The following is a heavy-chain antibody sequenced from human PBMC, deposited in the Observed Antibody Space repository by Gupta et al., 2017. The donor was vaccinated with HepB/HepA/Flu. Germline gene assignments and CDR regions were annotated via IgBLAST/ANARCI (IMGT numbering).Heavy chain of an antibody. CDR1: GGTFSSYA. J-gene: IGHJ4*02. Sequence: VQLVQSGAEVKKPGSSVKVSCKASGGTFSSYAISWVRQAPGQGLEWMGGIIPIFGTANYAQKFQGRVTITADESTSTAYMELSSLRSEDTAVYYCARGRSVAGKLSDFWSGYNPFDYWGQGTLVTVSS. CDR2: IIPIFGTA. CDR3: ARGRSVAGKLSDFWSGYNPFDY. D-gene: IGHD3-3*01. V-gene: IGHV1-69*01.